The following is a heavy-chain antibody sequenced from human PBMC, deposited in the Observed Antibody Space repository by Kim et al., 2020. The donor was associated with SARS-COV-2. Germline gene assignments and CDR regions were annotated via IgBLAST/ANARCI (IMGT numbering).Heavy chain of an antibody. CDR2: IKKDGSEK. D-gene: IGHD5-12*01. Sequence: GGSLRLSCAASGFTFSNYWMSWVRQAPWMGLEWVANIKKDGSEKYYVDSVKGRFTISRDNAKNSLYLQMNSLRAEDTAVYYCASGSYSGYSYYYGMDVWGQGTTVTVSS. V-gene: IGHV3-7*03. J-gene: IGHJ6*01. CDR1: GFTFSNYW. CDR3: ASGSYSGYSYYYGMDV.